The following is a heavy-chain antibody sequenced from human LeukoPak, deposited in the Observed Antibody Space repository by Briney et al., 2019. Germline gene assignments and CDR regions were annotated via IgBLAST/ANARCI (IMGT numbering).Heavy chain of an antibody. Sequence: GGSLRLSCAASGFRFDDYRMNWVRHVPGKGLEWVAGINWDGASTGYGGSMKGRFTISRDNGKNSLYLQMNSLRVEDTAVYYCGRVHCSTNSCYDYYDYYMDVSGKGTTVTVSS. V-gene: IGHV3-20*04. D-gene: IGHD2-2*01. CDR1: GFRFDDYR. CDR3: GRVHCSTNSCYDYYDYYMDV. CDR2: INWDGAST. J-gene: IGHJ6*03.